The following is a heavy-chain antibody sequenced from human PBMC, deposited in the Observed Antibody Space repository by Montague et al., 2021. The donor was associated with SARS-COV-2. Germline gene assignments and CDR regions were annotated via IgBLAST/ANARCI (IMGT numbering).Heavy chain of an antibody. Sequence: SETLSLTCTVSGGSTSSYYWSWIRQPPGKGLEWIGYIYYSGSTNYNPSLKSRVTISVDTSKNQFSLKLSSVTAADTAVYYCARRSLGYCSGGSCYSGYDYWGQGTLVTVSS. CDR1: GGSTSSYY. V-gene: IGHV4-59*01. D-gene: IGHD2-15*01. J-gene: IGHJ4*02. CDR2: IYYSGST. CDR3: ARRSLGYCSGGSCYSGYDY.